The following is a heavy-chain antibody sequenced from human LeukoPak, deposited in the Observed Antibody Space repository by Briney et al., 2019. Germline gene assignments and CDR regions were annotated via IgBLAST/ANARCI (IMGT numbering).Heavy chain of an antibody. CDR3: AKESGSSWLIYYGMDV. J-gene: IGHJ6*04. Sequence: ASVKVSCKASGYTFTSYYMHWVRQAPGQGLEWMGIINPSGGSTSYAQKFQGRVTMTRDASTSTVYMELSSLRSEDTAVYYCAKESGSSWLIYYGMDVWGKGTTVTVSS. CDR2: INPSGGST. V-gene: IGHV1-46*01. D-gene: IGHD6-13*01. CDR1: GYTFTSYY.